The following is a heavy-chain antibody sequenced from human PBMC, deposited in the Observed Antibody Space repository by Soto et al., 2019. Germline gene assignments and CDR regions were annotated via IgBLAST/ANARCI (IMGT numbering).Heavy chain of an antibody. J-gene: IGHJ4*02. V-gene: IGHV2-5*02. Sequence: QITLKESGPPLVKPTQTLTLTCTFSGFSLSTSGVGVGWIRQPPGKALEWLALIYWDDDKRYSPSLKSRLTITKDTSKNQVVLTMTNMDPVDTATYYCARWEDTAMVSDYWGQGTLVTVSS. D-gene: IGHD5-18*01. CDR1: GFSLSTSGVG. CDR3: ARWEDTAMVSDY. CDR2: IYWDDDK.